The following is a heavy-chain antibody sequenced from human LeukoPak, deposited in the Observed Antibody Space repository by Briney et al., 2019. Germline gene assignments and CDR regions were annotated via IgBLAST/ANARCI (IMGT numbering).Heavy chain of an antibody. V-gene: IGHV4-61*05. J-gene: IGHJ4*02. CDR3: ASTSYCSSTSCPLRY. Sequence: SETLSLTCTVSGGSISSSSYYWGWIRQPPGKGLEWIGYIFYSGSTNYNPSLKSRVTISVDTSKNQFSLKLSSVTAADTAVYYCASTSYCSSTSCPLRYWGQGTLVTVSS. CDR1: GGSISSSSYY. CDR2: IFYSGST. D-gene: IGHD2-2*01.